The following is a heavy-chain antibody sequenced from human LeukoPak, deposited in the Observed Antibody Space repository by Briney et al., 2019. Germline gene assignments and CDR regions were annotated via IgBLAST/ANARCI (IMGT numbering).Heavy chain of an antibody. CDR2: INHSGST. CDR1: GGSFSGYY. CDR3: ARGFGGNPVDY. J-gene: IGHJ4*02. Sequence: SETLSLTCAVYGGSFSGYYWSWIRQPPGKGLEWIGEINHSGSTNYNPSLKSRVTISVDTSKNQFSLKLSSATAADTAVYYCARGFGGNPVDYWGQGTLVTVSS. V-gene: IGHV4-34*01. D-gene: IGHD4-23*01.